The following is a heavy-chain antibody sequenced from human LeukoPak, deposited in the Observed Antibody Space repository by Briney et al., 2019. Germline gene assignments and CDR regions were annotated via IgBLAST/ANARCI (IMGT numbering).Heavy chain of an antibody. D-gene: IGHD3-22*01. V-gene: IGHV4-59*11. CDR1: GGSISSHF. CDR3: ARAYDSIAYYFDY. Sequence: SETLSLTCSVSGGSISSHFWSWIRQHPGKGLEWIGYIYYSGSTNYNPSLKSRVTISVATSKNQFSLKLSSVTAADTAVYYCARAYDSIAYYFDYWGQGTLVTVSS. J-gene: IGHJ4*02. CDR2: IYYSGST.